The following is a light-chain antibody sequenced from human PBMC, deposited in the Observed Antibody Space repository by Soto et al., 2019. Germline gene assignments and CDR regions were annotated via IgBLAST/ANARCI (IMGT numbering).Light chain of an antibody. V-gene: IGLV2-14*01. CDR1: SSDVGGYNY. J-gene: IGLJ1*01. CDR2: EVS. CDR3: SSYTTSSTPHV. Sequence: SALTEPACVSGSPGQSITISCTGTSSDVGGYNYVSWYQQHPGKAPKLMIYEVSNRPSGVSNRFSGSKSGNTASLTISGLQAEDEADYYCSSYTTSSTPHVFGTGTKVTVL.